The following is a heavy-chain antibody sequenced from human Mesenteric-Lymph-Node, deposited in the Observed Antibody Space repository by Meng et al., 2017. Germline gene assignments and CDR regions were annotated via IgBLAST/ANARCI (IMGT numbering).Heavy chain of an antibody. CDR1: GGSISTSGYY. Sequence: PHLQGAGPARVTPSEALSLTCRFSGGSISTSGYYWGWIRQPPGKGLEWIGSIGHSGFTYYTPSLKSRVTVSIDTSRNQFSLWLTSVTAADTAVYYCVRSSGWVKTGFDPWGQGTLVTVSS. CDR2: IGHSGFT. CDR3: VRSSGWVKTGFDP. D-gene: IGHD6-19*01. J-gene: IGHJ5*02. V-gene: IGHV4-39*01.